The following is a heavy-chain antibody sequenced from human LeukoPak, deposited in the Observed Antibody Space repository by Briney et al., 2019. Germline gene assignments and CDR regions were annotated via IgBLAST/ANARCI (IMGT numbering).Heavy chain of an antibody. CDR3: TRFGDYGEY. Sequence: PGGSLRLSCAASGFTFTNYWMSWVRQAPGKGLELVANIKQDRSEKYYVDSVKGRFTISRDNAKNSLYLQMNSLRAEDSALYYCTRFGDYGEYWGQGTLVTVSS. CDR1: GFTFTNYW. CDR2: IKQDRSEK. V-gene: IGHV3-7*03. D-gene: IGHD3-10*01. J-gene: IGHJ4*02.